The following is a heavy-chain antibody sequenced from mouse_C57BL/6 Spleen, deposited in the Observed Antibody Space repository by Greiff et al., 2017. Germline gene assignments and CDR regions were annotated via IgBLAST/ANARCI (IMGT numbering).Heavy chain of an antibody. CDR2: IYPGDGDT. D-gene: IGHD2-5*01. V-gene: IGHV1-82*01. CDR1: GYAFSSSW. J-gene: IGHJ4*01. Sequence: QVQLQQSGPELVKPGASVKISCKASGYAFSSSWMNWVKQRPGKGLEWIGRIYPGDGDTNYNGKFKGKATLTADKSSSTAYMQLSSLTSEDSAVYFCARDYSNSRYYAMDDWGQGTSVTVSS. CDR3: ARDYSNSRYYAMDD.